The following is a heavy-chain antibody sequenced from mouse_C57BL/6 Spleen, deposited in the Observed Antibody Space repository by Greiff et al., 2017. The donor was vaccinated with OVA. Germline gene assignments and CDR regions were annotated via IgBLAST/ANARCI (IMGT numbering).Heavy chain of an antibody. Sequence: QVQLQQSGAELVKPGASVKISCKASGYAFSSYWMNWVKQRPGKGLEWIGQIYPGDGDTNYNGKFKGKATLTADKSSSTAYMQLSSLTSEDSAVYFCARRRGDYGNFFDCWGQGTTLTVSS. J-gene: IGHJ2*01. V-gene: IGHV1-80*01. CDR3: ARRRGDYGNFFDC. CDR2: IYPGDGDT. CDR1: GYAFSSYW. D-gene: IGHD2-1*01.